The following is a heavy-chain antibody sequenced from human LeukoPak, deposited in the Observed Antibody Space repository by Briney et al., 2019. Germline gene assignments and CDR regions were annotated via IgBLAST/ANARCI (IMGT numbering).Heavy chain of an antibody. Sequence: SETLSLTCTVSGGSISSYYWSWIRQPPGKGLEWIGYIYYSGSTNYNPSLKSRVTISVDTSKNQFSLKLSSATAADTAVYYCASGTELPASFDYWGQGTLVTVSS. V-gene: IGHV4-59*01. CDR1: GGSISSYY. CDR3: ASGTELPASFDY. D-gene: IGHD1-26*01. CDR2: IYYSGST. J-gene: IGHJ4*02.